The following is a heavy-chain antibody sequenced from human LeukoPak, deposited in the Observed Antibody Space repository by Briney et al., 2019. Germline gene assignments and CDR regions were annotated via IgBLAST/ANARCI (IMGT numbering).Heavy chain of an antibody. CDR2: INPSGGST. D-gene: IGHD2-2*01. CDR3: ARGVAVVVVLPNAFDI. Sequence: GASVKVSCKASGYIFTSYYIHCVRQAPGQGLEWMGIINPSGGSTNYAQKFQGRVTMTRDMSTSTVYMELSSLRSEDTAVYYCARGVAVVVVLPNAFDIWGQGTMVTVSS. CDR1: GYIFTSYY. J-gene: IGHJ3*02. V-gene: IGHV1-46*01.